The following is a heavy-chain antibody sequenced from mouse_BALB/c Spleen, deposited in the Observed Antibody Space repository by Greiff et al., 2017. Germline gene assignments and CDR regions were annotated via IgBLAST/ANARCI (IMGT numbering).Heavy chain of an antibody. CDR1: GFTFTDYY. V-gene: IGHV7-3*02. Sequence: EVKVVESGGGLVQPGGSLRLSCATSGFTFTDYYMSWVRQPPGKALEWLGFIRNKANGYTTEYSASVKGRFTISRDNSQSILYLQMNTLRAEDSATYYCARDWWNAMDYWGQGTSVTVSS. CDR2: IRNKANGYTT. CDR3: ARDWWNAMDY. J-gene: IGHJ4*01. D-gene: IGHD1-1*02.